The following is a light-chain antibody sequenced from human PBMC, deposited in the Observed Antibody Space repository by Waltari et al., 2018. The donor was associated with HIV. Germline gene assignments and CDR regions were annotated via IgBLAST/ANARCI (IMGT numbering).Light chain of an antibody. CDR3: QVWESGGDIVF. CDR2: DDS. J-gene: IGLJ2*01. CDR1: DIGSES. Sequence: SYVVTQTPSVSVAPGQTDRITCAGDDIGSESVHWYQQKPGQAPVLVVYDDSDRPSGIPERFAGSNAGNTATLTITRVEAGDEADYYCQVWESGGDIVFFGGGTKLTVL. V-gene: IGLV3-21*02.